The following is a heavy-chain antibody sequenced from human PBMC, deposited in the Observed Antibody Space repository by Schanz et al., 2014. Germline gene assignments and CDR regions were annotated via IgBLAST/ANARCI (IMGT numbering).Heavy chain of an antibody. CDR2: VFPNGIT. CDR3: AREPLSGYNWFDP. CDR1: GGSIRSGTYY. J-gene: IGHJ5*02. Sequence: QVQLQESGPGLVKPSQTLSLTCTVSGGSIRSGTYYWSWIRQPAGKALEWVGRVFPNGITNYNPSLKSRFTITLDTPKNQFSLKLSSVTAADTAVYYCAREPLSGYNWFDPWGQGSLVTVSS. V-gene: IGHV4-61*02. D-gene: IGHD6-25*01.